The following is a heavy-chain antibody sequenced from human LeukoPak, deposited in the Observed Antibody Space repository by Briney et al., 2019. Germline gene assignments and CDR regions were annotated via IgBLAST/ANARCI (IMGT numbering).Heavy chain of an antibody. CDR2: INPSGGST. D-gene: IGHD3-10*01. CDR1: GYTFTSYY. V-gene: IGHV1-46*01. J-gene: IGHJ4*02. Sequence: ASVKVSCKASGYTFTSYYMHWVRQAPGQGLEWMGIINPSGGSTSYAQKFQGRVTMTRDMSTSTVYMELSSLRSEDTAVYYCARAKNYYGSGGDSHFDYWGQGTLVTVSS. CDR3: ARAKNYYGSGGDSHFDY.